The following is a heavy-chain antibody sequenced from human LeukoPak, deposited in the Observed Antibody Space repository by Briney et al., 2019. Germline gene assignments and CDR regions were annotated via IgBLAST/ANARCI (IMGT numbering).Heavy chain of an antibody. CDR2: INAGNGNT. CDR3: ARPYSSGWATFDY. Sequence: ASVKVSCKASGYTFSGYAIHWVRQAPGQRLEWMGWINAGNGNTKYSQKFQGRVTITRDTSASTAYMELSSLRSEDTAVYYCARPYSSGWATFDYWGQGTLVTVSS. D-gene: IGHD6-19*01. V-gene: IGHV1-3*01. CDR1: GYTFSGYA. J-gene: IGHJ4*02.